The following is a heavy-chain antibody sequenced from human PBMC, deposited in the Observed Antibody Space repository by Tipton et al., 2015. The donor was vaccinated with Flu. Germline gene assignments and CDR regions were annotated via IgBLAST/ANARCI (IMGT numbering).Heavy chain of an antibody. J-gene: IGHJ4*02. CDR3: ARGPSYFDF. CDR1: GYTFSSYW. Sequence: QLVQSGAEVKKPGESLKISCRVSGYTFSSYWIGWVRQTPGKGLEWMGIICPGDSDTKYSPSFQGQVTLSADKSMNTAYLQWSSLKASDTAMYYCARGPSYFDFWGQGTLVTVSS. V-gene: IGHV5-51*01. CDR2: ICPGDSDT.